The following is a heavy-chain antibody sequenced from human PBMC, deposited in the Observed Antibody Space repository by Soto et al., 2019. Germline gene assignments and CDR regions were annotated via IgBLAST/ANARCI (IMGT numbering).Heavy chain of an antibody. CDR1: GYTFTSYG. D-gene: IGHD3-22*01. J-gene: IGHJ4*02. Sequence: ASVKVSCKASGYTFTSYGISWVRQAPGQGLEWMGWISAYNGNTNNAQKLQGRVTMTTDTSTGTAYMELRSLRSDDTAVYYCAREEGSDYYNSSGPNNDCWGQGTLVTVPQ. CDR3: AREEGSDYYNSSGPNNDC. V-gene: IGHV1-18*01. CDR2: ISAYNGNT.